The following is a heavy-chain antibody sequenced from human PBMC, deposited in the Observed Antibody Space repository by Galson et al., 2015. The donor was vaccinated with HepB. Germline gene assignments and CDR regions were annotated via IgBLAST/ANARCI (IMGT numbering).Heavy chain of an antibody. CDR3: ARNRGGDSWDDAFDI. CDR2: IFSSGTT. J-gene: IGHJ3*02. Sequence: ETLSLTCTVSGGSISSYYWSWIRQPAGKGLEWIGRIFSSGTTTYSPSLKSRVIMSVDTFRNHFSLKLTSMTAADTAVYFCARNRGGDSWDDAFDIWGQGTKVNVFS. V-gene: IGHV4-4*07. CDR1: GGSISSYY. D-gene: IGHD2-21*02.